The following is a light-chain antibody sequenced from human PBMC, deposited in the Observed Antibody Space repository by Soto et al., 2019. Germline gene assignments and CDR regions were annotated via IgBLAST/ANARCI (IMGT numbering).Light chain of an antibody. V-gene: IGLV1-47*02. CDR1: NSDIGSNS. CDR2: SDY. Sequence: QPVLTQPPSASGTPGQRVNISCSGSNSDIGSNSVYWYQKLPGMAPKLLIFSDYKRPSGVPDRFSGSKSGTSASLAISGLRSEDEAVYSCAAWDGSHWVFGGWTKVTVL. J-gene: IGLJ3*02. CDR3: AAWDGSHWV.